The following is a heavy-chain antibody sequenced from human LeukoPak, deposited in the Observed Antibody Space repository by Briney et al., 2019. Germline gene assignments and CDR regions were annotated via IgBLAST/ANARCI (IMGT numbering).Heavy chain of an antibody. V-gene: IGHV4-61*02. Sequence: PSETLSLTCTVSGGSISSGSYFWTWIRQPAGKRLEWIGRINTSGSTNYNPSLKSRVTISVDTSKNQFSLKLSSVTAADTAVFFCAREGYTSSWYSGYYYFDYWGQGTLVTVPS. J-gene: IGHJ4*02. CDR3: AREGYTSSWYSGYYYFDY. D-gene: IGHD6-13*01. CDR2: INTSGST. CDR1: GGSISSGSYF.